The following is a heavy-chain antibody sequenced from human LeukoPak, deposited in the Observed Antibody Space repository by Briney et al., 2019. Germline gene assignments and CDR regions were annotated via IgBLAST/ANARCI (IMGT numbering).Heavy chain of an antibody. CDR1: GDSFSSNSAA. V-gene: IGHV6-1*01. D-gene: IGHD3-22*01. CDR2: TYYRSKWYN. Sequence: SQTLSLTCAISGDSFSSNSAAWNWIRRSPSRGLEWLGRTYYRSKWYNDYAVSVKSRITINPDTSKNQFSLQLNSVTPEDTAVYYCASGVEDSSGYYLDYWGQGTLVTVSS. J-gene: IGHJ4*02. CDR3: ASGVEDSSGYYLDY.